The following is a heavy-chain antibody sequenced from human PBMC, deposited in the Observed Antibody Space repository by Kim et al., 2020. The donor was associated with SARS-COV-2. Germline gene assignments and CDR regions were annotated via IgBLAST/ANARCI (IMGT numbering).Heavy chain of an antibody. D-gene: IGHD6-19*01. CDR1: GGSFSGYY. CDR2: INHSGST. V-gene: IGHV4-34*01. Sequence: SETLSLTCAVYGGSFSGYYWSWIRQPPGKGLEWIGEINHSGSTNYNPSLKSRVTISVDTSKNQFSLKLSSVTAADTAVYYCARDQHKQWLGLSPHRGYF. CDR3: ARDQHKQWLGLSPHRGYF. J-gene: IGHJ4*03.